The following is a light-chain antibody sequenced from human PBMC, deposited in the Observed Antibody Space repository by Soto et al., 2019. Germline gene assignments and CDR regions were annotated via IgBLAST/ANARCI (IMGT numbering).Light chain of an antibody. J-gene: IGKJ1*01. CDR2: AAS. CDR1: QRISNY. Sequence: DIQMTQSPSSLSGSVGDRVAVTCRASQRISNYLAWYQQKPGKVPKLLIYAASTLQSGVPSRFSGSGSGTEFTLTISSLQPDDFATYYCQQYNSYPWTFGQGTKVDIK. V-gene: IGKV1-27*01. CDR3: QQYNSYPWT.